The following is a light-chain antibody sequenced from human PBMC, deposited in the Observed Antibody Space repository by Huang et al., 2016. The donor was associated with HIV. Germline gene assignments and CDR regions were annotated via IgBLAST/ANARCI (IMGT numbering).Light chain of an antibody. J-gene: IGKJ1*01. V-gene: IGKV3-15*01. CDR1: QSVGAN. CDR2: GAS. CDR3: QQYNNWPPWT. Sequence: EIVMTQSPVTLSVSPGERATLSCRASQSVGANLAWYQQKPGQAPRLLIYGASTRATGIPDRVSGSGAGTEFTLTISSLQSEDFAVYYCQQYNNWPPWTFGQGTKVEVK.